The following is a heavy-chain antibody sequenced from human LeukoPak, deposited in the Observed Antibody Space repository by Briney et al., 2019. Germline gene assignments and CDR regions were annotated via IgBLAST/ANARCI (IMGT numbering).Heavy chain of an antibody. CDR3: ARALYSNYERVGDY. CDR2: INWNGGST. J-gene: IGHJ4*02. Sequence: PGGSLRLSCAASGFTFSNYDMHWVRQAPGKGLEWVSGINWNGGSTGYADSVKGRFTISRDNAKNSLYLQMNGLRAEDTALYHCARALYSNYERVGDYWGQGTLVTVSS. V-gene: IGHV3-20*01. D-gene: IGHD4-4*01. CDR1: GFTFSNYD.